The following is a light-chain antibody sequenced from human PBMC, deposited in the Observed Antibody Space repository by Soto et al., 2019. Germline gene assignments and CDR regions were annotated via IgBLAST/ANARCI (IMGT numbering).Light chain of an antibody. CDR2: GAS. CDR1: QSVSSS. V-gene: IGKV3-15*01. CDR3: QQYNNWPPLT. J-gene: IGKJ4*01. Sequence: EIVLTQSPATLSVSPGETATLSCRASQSVSSSLAWYQQTPGRAPRLLIYGASTRATGIPTRFSGSGSGTEFTLAISSLQYEDFAVCYCQQYNNWPPLTFGGGTKVEIK.